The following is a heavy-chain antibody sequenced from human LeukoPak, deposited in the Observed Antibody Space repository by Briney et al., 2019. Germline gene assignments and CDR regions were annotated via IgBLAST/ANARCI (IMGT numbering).Heavy chain of an antibody. CDR1: GGTFNNYP. Sequence: GASVKVSCKASGGTFNNYPITWVRQAPGQGLEWMGRIIPILGTATYAQKFQGRVTITADKSTSTAYMELSSLRSEDTAVYYCARDRTAVQYYDSSGYSKAFDMWGQGTMVTVSS. J-gene: IGHJ3*02. CDR3: ARDRTAVQYYDSSGYSKAFDM. V-gene: IGHV1-69*06. CDR2: IIPILGTA. D-gene: IGHD3-22*01.